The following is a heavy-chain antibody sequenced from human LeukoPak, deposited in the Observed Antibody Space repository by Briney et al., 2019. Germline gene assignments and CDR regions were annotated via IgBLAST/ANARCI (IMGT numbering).Heavy chain of an antibody. Sequence: GGSLRLSCSASGFTFSTSAIHWVRQAPGKGLEYVSAISSNGGSTYYAGSVKGRFTISRDNAKSSLSLQMNSLRAEDTAVYYCAPHAGTVGYWGQGTLVTVSS. CDR3: APHAGTVGY. CDR1: GFTFSTSA. D-gene: IGHD1-26*01. J-gene: IGHJ4*02. V-gene: IGHV3-64*04. CDR2: ISSNGGST.